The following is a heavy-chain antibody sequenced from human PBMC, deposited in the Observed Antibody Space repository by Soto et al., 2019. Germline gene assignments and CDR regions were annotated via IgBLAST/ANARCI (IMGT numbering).Heavy chain of an antibody. D-gene: IGHD2-15*01. CDR1: GYTFTSYG. Sequence: ASVKVSCKASGYTFTSYGISWVRQAPGQGLEWMGWISAYNGNTNYAQKLQGRVTMSTDTSTSTAYMELRSLRSDDTAVYYCARALRYCSGGSCYSVYWGQGTLVTVSS. CDR2: ISAYNGNT. CDR3: ARALRYCSGGSCYSVY. J-gene: IGHJ4*02. V-gene: IGHV1-18*01.